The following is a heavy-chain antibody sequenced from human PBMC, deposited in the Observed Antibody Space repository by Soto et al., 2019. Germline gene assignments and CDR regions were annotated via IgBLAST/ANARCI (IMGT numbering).Heavy chain of an antibody. CDR3: ARVGQWLVLDWYFDL. Sequence: QVQLVESGGGVVQPGRSLRLSCAASGFTFSSYAMHWVRQAPGKGLEWVAVISYDGSNKYYADSVKGRFTISRDNSKNTVYLQMNSLRAEDTAVYYCARVGQWLVLDWYFDLWGRGTLVTVSS. V-gene: IGHV3-30-3*01. CDR2: ISYDGSNK. J-gene: IGHJ2*01. D-gene: IGHD6-19*01. CDR1: GFTFSSYA.